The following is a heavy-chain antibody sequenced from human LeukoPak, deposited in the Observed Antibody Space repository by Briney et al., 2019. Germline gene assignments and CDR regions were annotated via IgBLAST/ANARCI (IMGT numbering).Heavy chain of an antibody. CDR3: ARDSDYGGNYDAFDI. CDR2: VYSSGST. CDR1: GGSISSGSYY. Sequence: SQTLSLTCTVSGGSISSGSYYWSWIRQPAGKGLEWIGRVYSSGSTNYNPSLKSRVTISVDTSKNQFSLKLSSVTAADTAVYYCARDSDYGGNYDAFDIWGQGTMVTVSS. J-gene: IGHJ3*02. D-gene: IGHD4-23*01. V-gene: IGHV4-61*02.